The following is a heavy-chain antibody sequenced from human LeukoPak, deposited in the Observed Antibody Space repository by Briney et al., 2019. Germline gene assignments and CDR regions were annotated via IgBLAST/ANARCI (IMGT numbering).Heavy chain of an antibody. V-gene: IGHV3-23*01. Sequence: PGGSPRLSCAASGFPFTTYAMSWVRQAPGKGLEWVSAISGRGGRTYYADSVKGRFTISRDNSENTLYLQMNRLRADDTAIYYCAKSTWFDYFDYWGQGTLVTVSS. CDR1: GFPFTTYA. D-gene: IGHD3-9*01. CDR2: ISGRGGRT. CDR3: AKSTWFDYFDY. J-gene: IGHJ4*02.